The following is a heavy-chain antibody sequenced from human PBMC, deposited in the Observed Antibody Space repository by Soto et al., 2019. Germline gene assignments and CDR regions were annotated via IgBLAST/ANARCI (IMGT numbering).Heavy chain of an antibody. J-gene: IGHJ4*02. Sequence: GGSLRLSCGASGFTFSSYGMHWVRQAPGKGLEWVAVISYDGSNKYYADSVKGRFTISRDNSKNTLYLQMNSLRAEDTAVYYCAKGVRVVVTAIQGVDYWGQGTLVTVSS. D-gene: IGHD2-21*02. CDR2: ISYDGSNK. CDR3: AKGVRVVVTAIQGVDY. V-gene: IGHV3-30*18. CDR1: GFTFSSYG.